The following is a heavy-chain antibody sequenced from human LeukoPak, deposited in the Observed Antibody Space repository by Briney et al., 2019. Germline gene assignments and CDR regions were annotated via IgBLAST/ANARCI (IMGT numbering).Heavy chain of an antibody. D-gene: IGHD3-9*01. CDR3: ARHRLRYSAHDAFDI. J-gene: IGHJ3*02. Sequence: SETLSLTCTVSGGSISSYYWSWIRQPPGKGLEWIGYIYYSGSTNYNPSLKSRVTISVDTSKNQFSLRLSSVIAADTAVYYCARHRLRYSAHDAFDIWGQGTMVTVSS. V-gene: IGHV4-59*08. CDR1: GGSISSYY. CDR2: IYYSGST.